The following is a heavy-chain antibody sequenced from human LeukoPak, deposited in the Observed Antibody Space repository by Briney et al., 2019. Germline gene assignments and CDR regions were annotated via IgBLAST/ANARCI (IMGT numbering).Heavy chain of an antibody. Sequence: GGSLRLSCSASGFTFSNYPMHWVRQAPGKGLEYVSTISANGVDTYYADSVKGRFTFSRDNSKNTLYLQMSSLRAEDTAVYYCARDLKGPVNDVFDMWGQGTMVTVSS. D-gene: IGHD4-23*01. CDR1: GFTFSNYP. CDR2: ISANGVDT. V-gene: IGHV3-64D*06. J-gene: IGHJ3*02. CDR3: ARDLKGPVNDVFDM.